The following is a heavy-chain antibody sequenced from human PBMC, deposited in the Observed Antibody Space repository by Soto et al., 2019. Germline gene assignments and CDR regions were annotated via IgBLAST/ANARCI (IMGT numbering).Heavy chain of an antibody. D-gene: IGHD1-26*01. Sequence: EVQLLESGGGLVQPGGSLRFSCAASGFTFSSYAMNWVRQAPGKGLEWVSVISGSSDSTYYADSVKGRFTISRDNSKNTLYLQMNSLRAEDTAIHYCARRGSGSYYDYWGQGTLVTVSS. CDR1: GFTFSSYA. J-gene: IGHJ4*02. V-gene: IGHV3-23*01. CDR2: ISGSSDST. CDR3: ARRGSGSYYDY.